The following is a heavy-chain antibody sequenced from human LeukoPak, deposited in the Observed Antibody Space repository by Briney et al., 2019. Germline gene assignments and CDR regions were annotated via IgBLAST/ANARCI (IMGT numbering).Heavy chain of an antibody. Sequence: PSETLSLTCAVYGGSFSGYYWSWIRQPPGKGLEWIGYIYYSGSTNYNPSLKSRVTISVDTSKNQFSLKLSSVTAADTAVYYCASGPASTGYYYMDVWGKGTTVTVSS. CDR1: GGSFSGYY. J-gene: IGHJ6*03. V-gene: IGHV4-59*01. CDR2: IYYSGST. D-gene: IGHD2-2*01. CDR3: ASGPASTGYYYMDV.